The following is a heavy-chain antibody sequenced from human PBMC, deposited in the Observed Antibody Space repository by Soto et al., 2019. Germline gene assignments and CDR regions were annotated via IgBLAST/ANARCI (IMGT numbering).Heavy chain of an antibody. V-gene: IGHV3-73*01. D-gene: IGHD2-2*01. CDR3: TSRYCSSTSCPG. Sequence: GGSLRLSCAASGFTFSGSAMHWVRQASGKGLEWVGRIRSKANSYATAYAASVKGRFTISRDDSKNTAYLQMNSLKSEDTAVYYCTSRYCSSTSCPGWGQGTLVTVSS. CDR1: GFTFSGSA. J-gene: IGHJ4*02. CDR2: IRSKANSYAT.